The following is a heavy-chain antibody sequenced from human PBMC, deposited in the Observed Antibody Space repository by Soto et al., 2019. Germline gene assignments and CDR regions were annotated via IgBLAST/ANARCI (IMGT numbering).Heavy chain of an antibody. D-gene: IGHD2-8*02. J-gene: IGHJ4*02. CDR2: VYFTGNT. Sequence: QVQLQESGPGLVKPSETLSLTCTVSGGSISSDYWSWIRQSPGKGLEWIGNVYFTGNTNYKPSLKRRVTISVDKSRKRLSLFLKSVTAADTAGSSCAGGVVYTTPLFDSWGQGTLVTVSA. CDR1: GGSISSDY. V-gene: IGHV4-59*01. CDR3: AGGVVYTTPLFDS.